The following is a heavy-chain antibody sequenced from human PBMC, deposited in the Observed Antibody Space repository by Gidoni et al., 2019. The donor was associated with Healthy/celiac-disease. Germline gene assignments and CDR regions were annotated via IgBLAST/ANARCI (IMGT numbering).Heavy chain of an antibody. V-gene: IGHV3-21*01. CDR3: ARGDYGDYPWEGAFDY. J-gene: IGHJ4*02. CDR2: ISSSSSYI. D-gene: IGHD4-17*01. CDR1: GFPFSSYS. Sequence: EVQLVESGGGLVKPGGSLSLSCAASGFPFSSYSMNWVRHAPGKGLEWVSSISSSSSYIYYADSVKGRFTIARDNAKNSLYLQMNSLRAEDTAVYYCARGDYGDYPWEGAFDYWGQGTLVTVSS.